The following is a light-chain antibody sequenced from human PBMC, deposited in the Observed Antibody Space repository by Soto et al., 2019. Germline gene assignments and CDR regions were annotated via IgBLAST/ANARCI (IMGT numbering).Light chain of an antibody. Sequence: DVVMTQSPLSLPVTLGQPASISCRSSQSLVYSDGNTYLNWFQQRPGQSPRRLIYKVSNRDSGVPDRFSGSGSGTVFTLKISRVEAEDVGVYYCMQGTHWPWTFGQGTKVDIK. J-gene: IGKJ1*01. V-gene: IGKV2-30*01. CDR2: KVS. CDR1: QSLVYSDGNTY. CDR3: MQGTHWPWT.